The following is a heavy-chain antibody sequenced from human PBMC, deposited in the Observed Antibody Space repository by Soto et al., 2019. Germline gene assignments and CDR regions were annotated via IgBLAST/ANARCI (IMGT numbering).Heavy chain of an antibody. Sequence: SVKVSCKASGGTFSSYAISWVRQAPGQGLEWMGGIIPIFGTANYAQKFQGRVTITADKSTSTAYMELSSLRSEDTAVYYCAREGGLTWLGELRVGWFDPWGQGTLVTVSS. CDR3: AREGGLTWLGELRVGWFDP. CDR2: IIPIFGTA. D-gene: IGHD3-10*01. V-gene: IGHV1-69*06. J-gene: IGHJ5*02. CDR1: GGTFSSYA.